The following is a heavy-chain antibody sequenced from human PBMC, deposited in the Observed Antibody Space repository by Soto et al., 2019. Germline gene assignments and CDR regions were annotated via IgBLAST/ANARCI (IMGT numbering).Heavy chain of an antibody. D-gene: IGHD7-27*01. CDR3: AKEVSLGSTVDLGY. V-gene: IGHV3-23*01. CDR1: GFPFSIFA. Sequence: GGSLRLSCAASGFPFSIFAMSWVRQSPGKGLEWVSTISGSGGSTYYTDAVKGRFTISRDNSMDTLFLQMKSLRVEDTAIYYCAKEVSLGSTVDLGYWGQGTLVTVSS. J-gene: IGHJ4*02. CDR2: ISGSGGST.